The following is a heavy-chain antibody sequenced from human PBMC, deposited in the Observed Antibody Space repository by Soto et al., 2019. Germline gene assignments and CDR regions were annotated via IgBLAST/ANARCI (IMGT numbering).Heavy chain of an antibody. CDR2: IYYSGST. V-gene: IGHV4-31*03. D-gene: IGHD2-2*01. CDR3: AREGVVPAAPTHGMDV. CDR1: GGSISSGGYY. Sequence: NPSETLSLTCTVSGGSISSGGYYWSWIRQHPGKGLEWIGYIYYSGSTYYNPSLKSRVTISVDTSKNQFSLKLSSVTAADTAVYYCAREGVVPAAPTHGMDVWGQGTTVTVSS. J-gene: IGHJ6*02.